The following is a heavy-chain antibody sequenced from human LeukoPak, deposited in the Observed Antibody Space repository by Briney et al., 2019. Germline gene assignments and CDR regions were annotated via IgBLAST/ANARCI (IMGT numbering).Heavy chain of an antibody. CDR3: ARAYSSSGLFHY. V-gene: IGHV4-34*01. CDR1: GGSFSGYY. Sequence: PSETLSLTCAVYGGSFSGYYWSWIRQPPGKGLEWIGEINYSESTHYNPSLKSRVTISIDTSKNQLSLKLSSVTAADTAMYYCARAYSSSGLFHYWGQGTLVAVSS. D-gene: IGHD6-6*01. J-gene: IGHJ4*02. CDR2: INYSEST.